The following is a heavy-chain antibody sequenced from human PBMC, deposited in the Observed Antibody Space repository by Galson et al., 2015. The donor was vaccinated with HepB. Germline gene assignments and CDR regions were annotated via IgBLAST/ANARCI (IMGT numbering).Heavy chain of an antibody. V-gene: IGHV1-69*04. CDR3: ARDRKGSGSETHGYFDL. CDR2: IIPILGIA. J-gene: IGHJ2*01. CDR1: GGTFSSYT. D-gene: IGHD3-10*01. Sequence: SVKVSCKASGGTFSSYTISWVRQAPGQGLEWMGRIIPILGIANYAQKFQGRVTITADKSASTAYMELSSLRSEDTAVYYCARDRKGSGSETHGYFDLWGRGTLVTVSS.